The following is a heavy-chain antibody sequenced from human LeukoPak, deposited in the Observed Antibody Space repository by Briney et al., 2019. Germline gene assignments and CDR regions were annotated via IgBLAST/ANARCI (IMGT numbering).Heavy chain of an antibody. Sequence: GGSLRLSCVASGFTFLSYWMSWVRQAPGKGLEWVANIKQDGSEKYYVDSVKGRFTISRDNAKNSLYLQMNSLRAEDTAVYYCAKGEGSYHGLDYWGQGTLVTVSS. J-gene: IGHJ4*02. CDR3: AKGEGSYHGLDY. V-gene: IGHV3-7*03. CDR2: IKQDGSEK. CDR1: GFTFLSYW. D-gene: IGHD1-26*01.